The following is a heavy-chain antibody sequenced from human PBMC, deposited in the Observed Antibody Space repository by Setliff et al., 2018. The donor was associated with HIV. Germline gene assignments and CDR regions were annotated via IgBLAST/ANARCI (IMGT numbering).Heavy chain of an antibody. CDR2: MNPNSGNT. D-gene: IGHD6-19*01. J-gene: IGHJ4*02. CDR3: ARIAWPWWQWLVRSGKWYFDY. Sequence: ASVKVSCKASGYTFTSYDINWVRQATGQGLEWMGWMNPNSGNTGYAQKFQGRVTMTRNTSISTAYMELSSLRSEDTAVYYCARIAWPWWQWLVRSGKWYFDYWGQRTLVTVSS. CDR1: GYTFTSYD. V-gene: IGHV1-8*01.